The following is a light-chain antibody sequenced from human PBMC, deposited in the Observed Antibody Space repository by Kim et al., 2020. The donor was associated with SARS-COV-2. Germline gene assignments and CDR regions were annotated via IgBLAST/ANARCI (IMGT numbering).Light chain of an antibody. Sequence: SQTAPLSGRGTRDKLANNVAACLQHHLGHPPRLLSYTTNNRPSGISERFSASRSGDTASLTISGLQPEDEADYYCSSWDSSINAWVFGGGTKLTVL. J-gene: IGLJ2*01. CDR2: TTN. CDR3: SSWDSSINAWV. V-gene: IGLV10-54*04. CDR1: RDKLANNV.